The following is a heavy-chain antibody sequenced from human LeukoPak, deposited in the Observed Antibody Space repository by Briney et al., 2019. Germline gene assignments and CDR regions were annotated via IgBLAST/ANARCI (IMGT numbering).Heavy chain of an antibody. CDR1: GFIVGNYY. J-gene: IGHJ4*02. CDR3: AKDFWSTYDAY. D-gene: IGHD3-3*01. V-gene: IGHV3-66*01. Sequence: GGSLRLSCEASGFIVGNYYMSWVRQAPGKGLEWVSVIYSGGGTYYADSVKGRFTISRDDSKNTLSLQMNSLRAEDTALYYCAKDFWSTYDAYWGQGTVVTVSS. CDR2: IYSGGGT.